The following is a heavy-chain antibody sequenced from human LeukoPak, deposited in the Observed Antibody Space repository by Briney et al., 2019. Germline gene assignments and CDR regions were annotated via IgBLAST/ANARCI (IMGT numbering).Heavy chain of an antibody. Sequence: SETLSLTCTISGGPISSVSYYWGWIRQSPGKGLEWIGSMFYGRNTYYNPSLRSRVSISVDMSKNQFSLKLSSVTAADTAVYYCARDDHCSSTSCYDGGAFDIWGQGTMVSVSS. D-gene: IGHD2-2*01. J-gene: IGHJ3*02. V-gene: IGHV4-39*02. CDR1: GGPISSVSYY. CDR2: MFYGRNT. CDR3: ARDDHCSSTSCYDGGAFDI.